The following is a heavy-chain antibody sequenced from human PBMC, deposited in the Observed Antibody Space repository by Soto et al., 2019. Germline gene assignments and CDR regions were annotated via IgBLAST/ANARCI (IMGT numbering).Heavy chain of an antibody. CDR2: IYYSGST. Sequence: SETLSLTCTVSVGSISSGGYYWSWIRQHPGKGLEWIGYIYYSGSTYYNPSLKSRVTISVDTSKNQFSLKLSSVTAADTAVYYCERVPDTYYLDYWGQGTMVTVSS. CDR1: VGSISSGGYY. CDR3: ERVPDTYYLDY. V-gene: IGHV4-31*03. J-gene: IGHJ4*02. D-gene: IGHD3-9*01.